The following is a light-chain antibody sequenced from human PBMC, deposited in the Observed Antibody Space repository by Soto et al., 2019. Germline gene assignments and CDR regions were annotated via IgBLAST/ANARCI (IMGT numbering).Light chain of an antibody. CDR1: QHVSTY. CDR3: QQRGDLIVT. Sequence: PGEGATLSCRASQHVSTYVAWYQQKPGHAPRLLIFDASNRATGVPARFSGSGSVTDFTLTISNLEPGDSGIYYCQQRGDLIVTFGGGTKVEI. V-gene: IGKV3-11*01. CDR2: DAS. J-gene: IGKJ4*01.